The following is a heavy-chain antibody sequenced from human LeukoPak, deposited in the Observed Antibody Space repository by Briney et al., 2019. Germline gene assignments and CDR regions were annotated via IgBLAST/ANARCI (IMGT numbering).Heavy chain of an antibody. CDR2: ITDTGGDT. J-gene: IGHJ4*02. Sequence: QPGGSLRLSCVASEFTFSNYAMNWVRQVPGKGLEWVSIITDTGGDTKYAGSVKGRFTVSRDNSKSTLYLQMNSLRAEDTATYYCVKAAGGTCSNGDCYSRVFDHWSQGTLVTVSS. D-gene: IGHD2-21*02. CDR3: VKAAGGTCSNGDCYSRVFDH. V-gene: IGHV3-23*01. CDR1: EFTFSNYA.